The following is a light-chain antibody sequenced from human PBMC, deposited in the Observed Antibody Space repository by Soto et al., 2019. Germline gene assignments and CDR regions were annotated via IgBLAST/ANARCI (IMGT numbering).Light chain of an antibody. CDR2: IND. J-gene: IGLJ1*01. CDR1: ISNIGDNP. V-gene: IGLV1-44*01. CDR3: AAWDDSLNAL. Sequence: QSVLTHPPTASGTPGQRVTISCSGSISNIGDNPVNWYQQLPGAAPKLLIHINDQRPSGVPDRFSGSKSGTSASLAISGLQPEDEADYYCAAWDDSLNALFGTGTKVTVL.